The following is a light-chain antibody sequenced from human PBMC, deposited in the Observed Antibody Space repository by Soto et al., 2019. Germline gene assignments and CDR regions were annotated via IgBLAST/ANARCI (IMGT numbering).Light chain of an antibody. J-gene: IGLJ1*01. Sequence: QSALAQPPSASGSPGQSVTISCTGSSSDVGGYNYVSWYQQFPGKAPKLIIYEVTKRPSGVPDRFSGSKSGNTASLTVSGLQAEDEADYYCSSFADRNNFVFGTGTKAPS. CDR2: EVT. V-gene: IGLV2-8*01. CDR1: SSDVGGYNY. CDR3: SSFADRNNFV.